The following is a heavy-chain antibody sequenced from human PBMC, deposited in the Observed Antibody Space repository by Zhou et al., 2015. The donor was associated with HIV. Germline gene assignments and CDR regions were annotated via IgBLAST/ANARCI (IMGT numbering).Heavy chain of an antibody. CDR3: ARVRLPSGWPGRFDY. CDR2: INPNSGGT. V-gene: IGHV1-2*02. J-gene: IGHJ4*02. D-gene: IGHD6-19*01. Sequence: QVQLVQSGAEVKKPGASVKVSCKASGYTFTGYYMHWVRQAPGQGLEWMGWINPNSGGTNYAQKFQGRVTMTRDTSISTAYMELSRLRSDDTAVYYCARVRLPSGWPGRFDYWGQGNPGHRLL. CDR1: GYTFTGYY.